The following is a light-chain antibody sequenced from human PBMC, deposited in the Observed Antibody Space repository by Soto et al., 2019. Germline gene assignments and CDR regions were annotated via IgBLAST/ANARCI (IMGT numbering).Light chain of an antibody. CDR1: NTVSTS. Sequence: IQMTQSPSSLSASVGDRVTITCRASNTVSTSLNWYQQKPGKAPKLLISATSTLQSGVPSRFSGSGSGTDFTLTISSLEPEDFATYYCQQSNGTPTFGGGTKVEIK. J-gene: IGKJ4*01. V-gene: IGKV1-39*01. CDR2: ATS. CDR3: QQSNGTPT.